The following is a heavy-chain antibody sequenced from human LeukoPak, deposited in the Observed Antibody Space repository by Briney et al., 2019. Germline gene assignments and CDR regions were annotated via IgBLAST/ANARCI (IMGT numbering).Heavy chain of an antibody. J-gene: IGHJ4*02. CDR1: GFTVNNNY. Sequence: PGGSLRLSCATSGFTVNNNYMSWVRQAPGKGLKWVSVIYGAGAGITYYIDSVKGRFTISRDNSRNTVYPQMNSLRAEDTAVYYCARELGDWGQGTLVTVSS. V-gene: IGHV3-53*01. CDR3: ARELGD. CDR2: IYGAGAGIT.